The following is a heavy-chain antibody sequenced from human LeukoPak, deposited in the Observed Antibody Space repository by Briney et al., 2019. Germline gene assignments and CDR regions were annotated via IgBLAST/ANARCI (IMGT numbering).Heavy chain of an antibody. V-gene: IGHV3-21*01. J-gene: IGHJ4*02. CDR2: ISSSSSYI. Sequence: GGSLRLSCAASGFTFSSYSMNWVRQAPGKGLEWVSSISSSSSYIYYADSVKGRFTISRDNAKNSLYLQMNSLRAEDTAVYYCARAAPSRVTTASSDYWGQGTLVTVSS. D-gene: IGHD4-17*01. CDR1: GFTFSSYS. CDR3: ARAAPSRVTTASSDY.